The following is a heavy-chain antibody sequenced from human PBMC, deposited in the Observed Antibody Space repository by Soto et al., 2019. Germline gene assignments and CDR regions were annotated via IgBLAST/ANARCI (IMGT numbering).Heavy chain of an antibody. Sequence: QVQLVESGGGVVQPGRSLRLSCAASGFTFSSYAMHWVRQAPDKGQEWVAVISYDGSNKYYADSVKSRCTISRDNSKNPLYRQTNRLRAEDTAVYYCASDPMGRYYGSGSYYFDYWGQGTLVTVSS. CDR2: ISYDGSNK. J-gene: IGHJ4*02. CDR1: GFTFSSYA. V-gene: IGHV3-30-3*01. D-gene: IGHD3-10*01. CDR3: ASDPMGRYYGSGSYYFDY.